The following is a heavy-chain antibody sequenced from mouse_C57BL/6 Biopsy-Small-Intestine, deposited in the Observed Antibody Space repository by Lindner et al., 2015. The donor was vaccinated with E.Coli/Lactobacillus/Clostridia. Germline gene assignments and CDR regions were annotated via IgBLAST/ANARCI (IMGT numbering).Heavy chain of an antibody. J-gene: IGHJ3*01. Sequence: VQLQESGGGLVKPGGSLKLSCAASGFTFSSYGMSWVRQTPDKRLEWVATISSGGSYTYYPDSVKGRFTISRDNAKNTLYLQMSSLKSEDTAMYYCSRHDYDAYWGQGTLVTVSA. CDR2: ISSGGSYT. V-gene: IGHV5-6*01. D-gene: IGHD2-4*01. CDR1: GFTFSSYG. CDR3: SRHDYDAY.